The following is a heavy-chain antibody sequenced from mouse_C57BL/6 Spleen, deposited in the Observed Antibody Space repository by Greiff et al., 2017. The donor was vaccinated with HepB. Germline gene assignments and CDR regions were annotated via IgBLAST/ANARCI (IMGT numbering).Heavy chain of an antibody. J-gene: IGHJ4*01. CDR2: IYPRSGDT. CDR1: GYTFTSYG. CDR3: ARSLDFMDY. D-gene: IGHD2-10*02. Sequence: QVQLQQSGAELARPGASVKLSCKASGYTFTSYGISWVKQRTGQGLEWIGEIYPRSGDTYYNEKFKGKATLTADKSSSTAYMALHSLTSEDSAVYFGARSLDFMDYWGQGTSLTVAS. V-gene: IGHV1-81*01.